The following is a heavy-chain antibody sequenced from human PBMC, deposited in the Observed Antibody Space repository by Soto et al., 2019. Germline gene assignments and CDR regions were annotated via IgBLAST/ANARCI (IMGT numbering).Heavy chain of an antibody. CDR1: GFTFSTYG. Sequence: GGSLRLSCAPSGFTFSTYGMHCVRQASGKGLEWVAVIWYDGSNKYYADPVRGRFPISRDNAKNTLYLQMNSLRAEDTAVYDCAREESSSWRYYYHMDVWGQGTRVTVS. D-gene: IGHD6-13*01. CDR2: IWYDGSNK. V-gene: IGHV3-33*01. CDR3: AREESSSWRYYYHMDV. J-gene: IGHJ6*02.